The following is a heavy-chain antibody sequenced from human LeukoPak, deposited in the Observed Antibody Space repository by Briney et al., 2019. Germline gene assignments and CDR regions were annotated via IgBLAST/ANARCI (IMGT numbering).Heavy chain of an antibody. CDR3: ARDLLYCSSTSCTVGDV. Sequence: SETLSLTCTVSGGSISSYYWSWIRQPPGKGLEWIGYIYYSGSTNYNPSLKSRVTISVDRSKNQFSLKLSSVTAADTAVYYCARDLLYCSSTSCTVGDVWGKGTTVTVSS. V-gene: IGHV4-59*12. D-gene: IGHD2-2*01. J-gene: IGHJ6*04. CDR2: IYYSGST. CDR1: GGSISSYY.